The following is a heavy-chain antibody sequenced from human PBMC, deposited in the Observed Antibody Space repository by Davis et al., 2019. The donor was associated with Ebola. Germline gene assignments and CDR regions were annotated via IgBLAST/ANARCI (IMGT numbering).Heavy chain of an antibody. J-gene: IGHJ4*02. D-gene: IGHD2-8*02. V-gene: IGHV3-23*01. CDR2: ISASGADI. Sequence: GESLKISCAASGFTFSNYAMSWVRQAPGGGLEWVSGISASGADIKYADSVRGRFSISRDDSKNTLYLQMDSLRAEDTAVYYCAKSFLITGSHMSEFRGVDYWGQGTVVTVSS. CDR1: GFTFSNYA. CDR3: AKSFLITGSHMSEFRGVDY.